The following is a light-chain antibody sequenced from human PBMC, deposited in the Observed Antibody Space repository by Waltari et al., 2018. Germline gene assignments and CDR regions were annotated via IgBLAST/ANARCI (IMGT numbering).Light chain of an antibody. CDR1: HSFSSS. J-gene: IGKJ2*03. Sequence: DIHITHSPSSLSASVADTVTITCRTSHSFSSSLAWYQQKPGKAPKLLIYSASSLQSGVASRFSGSKSGTDFTLTISSLQPEDIASYYCQQYYSDPYRFGQGTKVEIK. CDR2: SAS. CDR3: QQYYSDPYR. V-gene: IGKV1-27*01.